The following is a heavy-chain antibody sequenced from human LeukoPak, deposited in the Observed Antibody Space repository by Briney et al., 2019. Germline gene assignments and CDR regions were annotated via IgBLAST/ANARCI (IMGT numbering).Heavy chain of an antibody. J-gene: IGHJ4*02. Sequence: PGGSLRLSCAASGFTFSSYAMSWVRQAPGKGLEWVGRIKSKSAGGTADYGAPVRGRFSISRDDSKNTLYLQMNSLKTEDTAVYYCTTYDSSGYYSRYWGQGTLLTVSS. CDR2: IKSKSAGGTA. V-gene: IGHV3-15*01. CDR1: GFTFSSYA. D-gene: IGHD3-22*01. CDR3: TTYDSSGYYSRY.